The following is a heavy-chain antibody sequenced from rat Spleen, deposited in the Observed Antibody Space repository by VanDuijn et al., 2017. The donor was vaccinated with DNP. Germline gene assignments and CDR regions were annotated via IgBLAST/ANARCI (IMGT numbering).Heavy chain of an antibody. J-gene: IGHJ2*01. CDR1: GYSITSCC. V-gene: IGHV3-1*01. Sequence: EVQLQESGPGLVEPSQSLSLTCSVTGYSITSCCRWTWIRKFPGNKMEWIGHISYSGSTSYNPSLKSRISITRDTSKNQFFLQLNSVTTEDTATYYCARWKIGPHYFDDWGQGVMVTVSS. CDR2: ISYSGST. CDR3: ARWKIGPHYFDD. D-gene: IGHD1-5*01.